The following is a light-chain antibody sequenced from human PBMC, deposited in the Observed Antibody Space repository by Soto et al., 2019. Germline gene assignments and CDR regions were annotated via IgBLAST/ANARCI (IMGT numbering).Light chain of an antibody. Sequence: DFQMTQSPSSLSASLGDRVTITCRASQGIGVYLAWFQQKPGKVPKLLIYAASALQSGVPSRFSGSGSGTDFTLTISSLQPEDFATYYCQKYNSAPLTFGGGTKVEIK. CDR1: QGIGVY. J-gene: IGKJ4*01. V-gene: IGKV1-27*01. CDR2: AAS. CDR3: QKYNSAPLT.